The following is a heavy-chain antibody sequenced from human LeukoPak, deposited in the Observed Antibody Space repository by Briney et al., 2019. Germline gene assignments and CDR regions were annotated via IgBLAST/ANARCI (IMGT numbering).Heavy chain of an antibody. Sequence: GASVKVSCKASGYTFATYGISWVRQAPGQGLEWRGWISGYNGNTNYAQKLQGRVTMTTDTSTSTAYMELRSLRSDDTAVYYCARDTGFTYGQGPDSWGQGTLVTVSS. J-gene: IGHJ4*02. CDR2: ISGYNGNT. CDR1: GYTFATYG. CDR3: ARDTGFTYGQGPDS. D-gene: IGHD5-18*01. V-gene: IGHV1-18*01.